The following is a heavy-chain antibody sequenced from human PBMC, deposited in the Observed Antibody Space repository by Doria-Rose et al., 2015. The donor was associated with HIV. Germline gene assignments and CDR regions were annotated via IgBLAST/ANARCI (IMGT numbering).Heavy chain of an antibody. CDR2: IFSDDER. D-gene: IGHD6-13*01. V-gene: IGHV2-26*01. CDR3: ARIKSSRWYHKYYFDF. J-gene: IGHJ4*02. CDR1: GVSLSSPGMG. Sequence: QVTLKESGPVLVKPTETLTLTCTVSGVSLSSPGMGVSWIRQPPGKALEWLANIFSDDERSDKTSLKSRLTISRSTSKSQVVLTMTDMDPVDTATYYCARIKSSRWYHKYYFDFWGQGTLVIVSA.